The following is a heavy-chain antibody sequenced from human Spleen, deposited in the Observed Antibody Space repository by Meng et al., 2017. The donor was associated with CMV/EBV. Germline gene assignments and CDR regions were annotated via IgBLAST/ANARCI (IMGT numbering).Heavy chain of an antibody. J-gene: IGHJ4*02. D-gene: IGHD5-24*01. Sequence: ETLSLTCAASGFTFSSYDMHWVRQATGKGLEWVSVIGTAGDTYYSGSVKGRFTISRDNSKNTLYLQMNSLRAKDTAVYYCARVGNMRSLRFYFDYWGQGTLVTVSS. CDR3: ARVGNMRSLRFYFDY. V-gene: IGHV3-13*01. CDR1: GFTFSSYD. CDR2: IGTAGDT.